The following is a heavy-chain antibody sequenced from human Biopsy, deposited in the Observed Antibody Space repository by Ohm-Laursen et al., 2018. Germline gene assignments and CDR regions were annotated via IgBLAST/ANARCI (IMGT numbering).Heavy chain of an antibody. Sequence: GTLSLTWTVSGGSISDSTYHWGWIRQSPGKGLEWIGNIYYSGNTDYSPSLKSRVTISVDTSNNQFSLKLRSVTAADTAVYYCARQVDFWSGYVDYWGQGTLVSVSS. CDR3: ARQVDFWSGYVDY. V-gene: IGHV4-39*01. CDR2: IYYSGNT. CDR1: GGSISDSTYH. D-gene: IGHD3-3*01. J-gene: IGHJ4*02.